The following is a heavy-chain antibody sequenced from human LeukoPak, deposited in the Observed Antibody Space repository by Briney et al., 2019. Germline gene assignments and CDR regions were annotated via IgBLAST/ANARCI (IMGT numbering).Heavy chain of an antibody. CDR2: INPNSGGT. Sequence: GASVKVSCKASGYTFTGYYMHWVRQAPGQGLEWMGWINPNSGGTNYAQKFQGRVTMTRDTSISTAYMELSRLRSDDTAVYYCARERGKVAATPDYWGQGTLVTVSS. D-gene: IGHD2-15*01. V-gene: IGHV1-2*02. CDR3: ARERGKVAATPDY. J-gene: IGHJ4*02. CDR1: GYTFTGYY.